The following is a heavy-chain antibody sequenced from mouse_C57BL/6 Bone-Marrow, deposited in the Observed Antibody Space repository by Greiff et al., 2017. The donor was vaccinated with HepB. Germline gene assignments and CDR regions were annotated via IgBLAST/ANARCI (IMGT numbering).Heavy chain of an antibody. CDR3: ASLYYYGSSWWYFDY. CDR1: GYTFTSYW. V-gene: IGHV1-55*01. J-gene: IGHJ2*01. Sequence: QVQLQQPGAELVKPGASVKMSCKASGYTFTSYWITWVKQRPGQGLEWIGDIYPGSGSTNYNEKFKSKATLTVDTSSSTAYMQLSSLTSEDSAVYDGASLYYYGSSWWYFDYWGQGTTPTVSA. D-gene: IGHD1-1*01. CDR2: IYPGSGST.